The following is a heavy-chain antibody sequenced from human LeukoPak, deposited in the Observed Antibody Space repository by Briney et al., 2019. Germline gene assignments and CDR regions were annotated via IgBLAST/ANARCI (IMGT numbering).Heavy chain of an antibody. CDR3: ARGRLTGYSYGYVDY. J-gene: IGHJ4*02. CDR2: IIPIFGTA. CDR1: GGTFSSYA. Sequence: GASVKVSCKASGGTFSSYAISWVRQAPGQGLEWMGGIIPIFGTANYAQKFQGRVTITTDESTSTAYMELSSLRSEDTAVYYCARGRLTGYSYGYVDYWGQGTLVTVSS. D-gene: IGHD5-18*01. V-gene: IGHV1-69*05.